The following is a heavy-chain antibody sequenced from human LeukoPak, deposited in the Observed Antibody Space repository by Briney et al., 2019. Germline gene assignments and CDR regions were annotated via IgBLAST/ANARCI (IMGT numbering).Heavy chain of an antibody. CDR1: GYTFTSYY. CDR2: INPSGGST. Sequence: ASVKVSCTASGYTFTSYYMHWVRQAPGQGLEWMGIINPSGGSTSYAQKFQGRVTMTRDMSTSTVYMELSSLRSEDTAVYYCARDTSSYGSGSPPDYWGQGTLVTVSS. J-gene: IGHJ4*02. CDR3: ARDTSSYGSGSPPDY. D-gene: IGHD3-10*01. V-gene: IGHV1-46*01.